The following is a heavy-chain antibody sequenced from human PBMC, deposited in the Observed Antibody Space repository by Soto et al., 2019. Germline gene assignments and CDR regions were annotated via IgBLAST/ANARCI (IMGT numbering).Heavy chain of an antibody. CDR2: IYYSGST. CDR1: GGSISSSSYY. V-gene: IGHV4-39*01. Sequence: QLQLQESGPGLVKPSETLSLTCTVSGGSISSSSYYWGWIRQPPGKRLEWIGSIYYSGSTYYNPSLKSRVTISVDTSTTQFSLKLSSVTAADTAVYYCARQTTVSTDYYYGMDVWGQGTTVTVSS. D-gene: IGHD4-4*01. CDR3: ARQTTVSTDYYYGMDV. J-gene: IGHJ6*02.